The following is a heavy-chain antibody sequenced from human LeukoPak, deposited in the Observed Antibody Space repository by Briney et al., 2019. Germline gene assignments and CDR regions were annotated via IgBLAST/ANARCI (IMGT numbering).Heavy chain of an antibody. Sequence: GGSLRLSCAVSGFTFSSYAMSWVRQAPGKGLEWVSGIGASGGSTYYADSLRGRFTISRDSSKNTLYLQMNSLRAEDTAIYYCSRLTGTTRGTFDYWGQGTLVTVSS. CDR3: SRLTGTTRGTFDY. CDR1: GFTFSSYA. V-gene: IGHV3-23*01. D-gene: IGHD1-1*01. CDR2: IGASGGST. J-gene: IGHJ4*02.